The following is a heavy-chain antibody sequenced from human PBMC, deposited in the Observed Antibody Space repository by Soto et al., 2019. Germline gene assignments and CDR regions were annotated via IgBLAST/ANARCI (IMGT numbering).Heavy chain of an antibody. CDR3: AKDGAFWSGYPEPFDY. CDR1: GFTFSSYA. D-gene: IGHD3-3*01. V-gene: IGHV3-23*01. J-gene: IGHJ4*02. Sequence: GGSLRLSCAASGFTFSSYAMSWVRQAPGKGLEWVSAISGSGGSTYYADSVKGRFTISRDNSKNTLYLQMNSLRAEDTAVYYCAKDGAFWSGYPEPFDYWGQGTLVTVSS. CDR2: ISGSGGST.